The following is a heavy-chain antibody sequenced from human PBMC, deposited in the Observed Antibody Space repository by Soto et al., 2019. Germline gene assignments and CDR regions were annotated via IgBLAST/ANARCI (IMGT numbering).Heavy chain of an antibody. Sequence: QVQLQESGPGLVKPSETLSLSCTVSGGSISSYYWSWFRQSPGKRMEWIGYVHHSWGSSYNPSLQSRVAISLDTSKSQFSLKVTSVTATDTAVYYCARQGFGPLHGLVDLWGQGTTVTVSS. CDR2: VHHSWGS. J-gene: IGHJ6*02. V-gene: IGHV4-59*08. CDR1: GGSISSYY. CDR3: ARQGFGPLHGLVDL. D-gene: IGHD3-10*01.